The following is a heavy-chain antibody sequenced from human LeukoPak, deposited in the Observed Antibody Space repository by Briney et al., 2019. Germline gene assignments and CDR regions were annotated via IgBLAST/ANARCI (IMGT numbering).Heavy chain of an antibody. D-gene: IGHD6-13*01. V-gene: IGHV3-21*01. CDR2: ISSSSSYI. CDR1: GFTFTSHS. J-gene: IGHJ2*01. Sequence: PGGSLRLSCAASGFTFTSHSLNWVRQAPGKGLEWVSSISSSSSYIYYADSVKGRFSISRDNARNSLYLQMNSPTAEDTAVYYCARDWRNKYSNSWSRGEWYFDLWGRGTLVTVSS. CDR3: ARDWRNKYSNSWSRGEWYFDL.